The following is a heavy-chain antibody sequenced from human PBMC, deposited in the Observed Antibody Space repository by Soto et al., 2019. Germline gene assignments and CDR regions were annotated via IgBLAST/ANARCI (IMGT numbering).Heavy chain of an antibody. D-gene: IGHD3-3*01. V-gene: IGHV3-48*01. CDR3: ARELRFLEWLSRDFDY. Sequence: EVQLVESGGGLVQPGGSPRLSCAASGFTFSSYSMNWVRQAPGKGLEWVSYISSSSSTIYYADSVKGRFTISRDNAKNSLYLQMNSLRAEDTAVYYCARELRFLEWLSRDFDYWGQGTLVTVSS. CDR2: ISSSSSTI. CDR1: GFTFSSYS. J-gene: IGHJ4*02.